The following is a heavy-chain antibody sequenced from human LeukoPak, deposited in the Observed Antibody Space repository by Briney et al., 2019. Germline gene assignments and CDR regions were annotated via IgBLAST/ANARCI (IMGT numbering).Heavy chain of an antibody. Sequence: GGSLRLSCAVSGFTFSDYWMSWVRQAPGRGLECVAHMKQDGSEKYYVDSVKGRFTVSRDNARSSLSLQMDSLRAEDTAVYYCARGMTWLGYWGQGTLVTVSS. CDR2: MKQDGSEK. J-gene: IGHJ4*02. CDR1: GFTFSDYW. CDR3: ARGMTWLGY. V-gene: IGHV3-7*01.